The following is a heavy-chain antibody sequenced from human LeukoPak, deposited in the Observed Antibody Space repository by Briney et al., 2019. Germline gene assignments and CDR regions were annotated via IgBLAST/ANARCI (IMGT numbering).Heavy chain of an antibody. CDR1: GFTFSSYS. V-gene: IGHV3-21*01. CDR2: ISSRSSYI. Sequence: PGGSLRLSCAASGFTFSSYSMNWVRQAPGKGLQWVSSISSRSSYIYYADSVKGRFTISRDNAKNSLYLQMNSLRAEDTAVYYCARDSSYDFWSGYYPYNWFDPWGQGTLVTVSS. J-gene: IGHJ5*02. D-gene: IGHD3-3*01. CDR3: ARDSSYDFWSGYYPYNWFDP.